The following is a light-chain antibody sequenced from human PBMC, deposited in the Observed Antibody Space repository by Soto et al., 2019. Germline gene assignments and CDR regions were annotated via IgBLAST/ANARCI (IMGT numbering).Light chain of an antibody. CDR3: CSYAGNSYV. CDR1: SGDVGGFNL. CDR2: EGT. J-gene: IGLJ1*01. Sequence: QSALTQPASVSGSPGQSITISCTGSSGDVGGFNLVSWYQQHPGKAPKLIIFEGTKRPSGMSYRFSGSKSGNTASLTISGLQAEDEADYYCCSYAGNSYVFGTGTKLTVL. V-gene: IGLV2-23*01.